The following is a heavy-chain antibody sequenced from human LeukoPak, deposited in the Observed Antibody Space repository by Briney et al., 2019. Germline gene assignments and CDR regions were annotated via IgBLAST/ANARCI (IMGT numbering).Heavy chain of an antibody. V-gene: IGHV1-46*01. D-gene: IGHD4-17*01. J-gene: IGHJ4*02. CDR2: MNPSGGST. CDR3: AQTTVTYDLGGY. Sequence: GASVKVSCKASGYTFTSYYMHWVRQAPGQGLEWMGIMNPSGGSTSYAQKFQGRVTMTRDTSTSTVYMELSSLRSEDTAVYYCAQTTVTYDLGGYWGQGTLVTVSS. CDR1: GYTFTSYY.